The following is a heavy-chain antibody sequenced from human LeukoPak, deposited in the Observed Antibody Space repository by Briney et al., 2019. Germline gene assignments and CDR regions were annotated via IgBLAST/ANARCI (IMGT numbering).Heavy chain of an antibody. V-gene: IGHV1-3*01. Sequence: ASVKVSCKASGYTFTNYTINRVRLAPGQRLEWMGWINAGNGNTKYSQKFQGRVTITRDTSASTAYMELSSLRSEDTAVYYCARERHYSLKDFDYWGQGTLVTVSS. CDR3: ARERHYSLKDFDY. CDR2: INAGNGNT. J-gene: IGHJ4*02. CDR1: GYTFTNYT. D-gene: IGHD4-11*01.